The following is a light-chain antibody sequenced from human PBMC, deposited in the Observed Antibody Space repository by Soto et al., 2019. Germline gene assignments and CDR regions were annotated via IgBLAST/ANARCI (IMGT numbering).Light chain of an antibody. V-gene: IGLV2-14*01. CDR1: SSDVGGYNY. CDR2: DVS. Sequence: QSALTQPASVSGSPGQSITISCTGTSSDVGGYNYVSWYQQHPGKAPKLMIYDVSNRPSGVSNRFSGSKSGNTASLTISGLQAEDEADYYCSSYTIRSTRVVFGGGTKLTVL. CDR3: SSYTIRSTRVV. J-gene: IGLJ2*01.